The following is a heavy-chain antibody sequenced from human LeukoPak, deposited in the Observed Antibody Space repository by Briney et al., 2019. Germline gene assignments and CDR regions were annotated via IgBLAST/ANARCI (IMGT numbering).Heavy chain of an antibody. CDR1: GFAFSSFA. CDR3: ARGPYRYFDY. J-gene: IGHJ4*02. V-gene: IGHV3-30*04. D-gene: IGHD3-16*02. CDR2: ISYDGTNK. Sequence: PGGSLRLSCAASGFAFSSFAIHWVRQVPGKGLEWVAVISYDGTNKYYADSVKGRFTISRDNSKNTLYLQMNSLRTEDTAVYYCARGPYRYFDYWGQGTLVTVSS.